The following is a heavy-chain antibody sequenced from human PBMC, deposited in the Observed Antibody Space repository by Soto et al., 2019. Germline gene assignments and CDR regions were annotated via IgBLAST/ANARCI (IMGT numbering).Heavy chain of an antibody. J-gene: IGHJ5*02. CDR1: GFTFSSYA. CDR3: MNYSPFGEPSGRTFDP. Sequence: GGSLRLSCSASGFTFSSYAMHWVRQAPGKGLEYVSAISSNGGSTYYADSVKGRFTISRDNSKNTLYLQMSSLRAEDTAVYYCMNYSPFGEPSGRTFDPWGQGTLVTVSS. CDR2: ISSNGGST. V-gene: IGHV3-64D*08. D-gene: IGHD3-16*01.